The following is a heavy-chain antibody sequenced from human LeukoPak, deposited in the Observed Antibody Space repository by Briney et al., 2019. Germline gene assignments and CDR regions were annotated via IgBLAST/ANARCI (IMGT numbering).Heavy chain of an antibody. V-gene: IGHV4-39*01. CDR3: ARTTVNIVAAGTNYNWFDP. Sequence: SETLSLTCSVSGGTISSSDYYWGWIRQPPGQGLEWIRTMFYSGITYYSPSLKSRVTISVDTSKNQFSLKLSSVTAADTAVYYCARTTVNIVAAGTNYNWFDPWGQGTLVTVSS. J-gene: IGHJ5*02. D-gene: IGHD6-13*01. CDR1: GGTISSSDYY. CDR2: MFYSGIT.